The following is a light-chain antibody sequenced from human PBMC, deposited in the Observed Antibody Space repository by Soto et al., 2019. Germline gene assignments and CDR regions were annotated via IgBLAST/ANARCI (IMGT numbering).Light chain of an antibody. CDR1: LGIRSD. J-gene: IGKJ1*01. CDR3: QQDYDYPWT. V-gene: IGKV1-6*01. CDR2: AAS. Sequence: AIPMTQSPSSLSASVGDRVTITCRASLGIRSDLVWYQQKPGKAPMVLIYAASTLQGGVPSRFSGSVSGTDFTLTISSLQPEDFAIYYCQQDYDYPWTFGQGTKVE.